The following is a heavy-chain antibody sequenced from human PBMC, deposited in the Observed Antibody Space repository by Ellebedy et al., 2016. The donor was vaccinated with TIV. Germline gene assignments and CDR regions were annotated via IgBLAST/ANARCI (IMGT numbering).Heavy chain of an antibody. J-gene: IGHJ4*02. CDR2: IYYSGST. Sequence: SETLSLXCTVSGGSVSSGSYYWSWIRQPPGKGLGWIGYIYYSGSTNYNPSLKSRVTISVDTSKNQFSLKLSSVTAADTAVYYCARAMIVESNRFDYWGQGTLVTVSS. CDR3: ARAMIVESNRFDY. V-gene: IGHV4-61*01. D-gene: IGHD3-22*01. CDR1: GGSVSSGSYY.